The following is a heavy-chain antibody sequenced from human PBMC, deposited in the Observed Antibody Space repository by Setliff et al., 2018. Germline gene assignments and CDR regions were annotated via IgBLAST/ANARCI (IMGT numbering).Heavy chain of an antibody. CDR2: INYSGIT. D-gene: IGHD2-15*01. Sequence: KTSETLSLTCSVSGDSISSSSYYWGWIRQPPGKGLEWIGSINYSGITYYSPSLKSRVIVSVDTSKNQFSLKLSSVTAADTAVYYCARLPGYCNGGNCYGYYTFDIWGQGTRGT. CDR3: ARLPGYCNGGNCYGYYTFDI. V-gene: IGHV4-39*01. CDR1: GDSISSSSYY. J-gene: IGHJ3*02.